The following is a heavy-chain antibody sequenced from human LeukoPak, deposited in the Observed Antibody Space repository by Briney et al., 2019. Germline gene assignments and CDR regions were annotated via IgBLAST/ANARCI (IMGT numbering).Heavy chain of an antibody. D-gene: IGHD3-22*01. CDR2: IRYDGSNK. Sequence: PGGSLRLSCAASGFTFSSYGMHWVRQAPGKGLEWVAFIRYDGSNKYYADSVKGRFTISRDNSKNTLYLQMNSLRAEDTAVYYCARGITMIVATQYFQHWGQGTLVTASS. CDR1: GFTFSSYG. J-gene: IGHJ1*01. CDR3: ARGITMIVATQYFQH. V-gene: IGHV3-30*02.